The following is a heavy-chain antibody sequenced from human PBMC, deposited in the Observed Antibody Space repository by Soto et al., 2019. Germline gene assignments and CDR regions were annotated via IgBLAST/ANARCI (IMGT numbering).Heavy chain of an antibody. CDR1: GGTFSSYA. D-gene: IGHD3-9*01. Sequence: SVKVSCKASGGTFSSYAISWVRQAPGQGLEWMGGIIPIFSTGNYAQKFQGRVTITADESTSTAYMELSSLRSEDTAVYYCARGGDDDIVTGSLPPFDYWGQGTLVTVAS. J-gene: IGHJ4*02. CDR2: IIPIFSTG. CDR3: ARGGDDDIVTGSLPPFDY. V-gene: IGHV1-69*13.